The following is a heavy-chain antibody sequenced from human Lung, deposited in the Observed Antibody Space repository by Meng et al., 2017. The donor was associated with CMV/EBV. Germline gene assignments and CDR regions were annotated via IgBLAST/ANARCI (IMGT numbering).Heavy chain of an antibody. J-gene: IGHJ4*02. CDR2: MYYGGNT. D-gene: IGHD3-3*01. Sequence: SETLSLXXTVSNTSISAGGYYWGWIRQSPGKGLEWIASMYYGGNTHYNPSLKSRVTISIDTSKNQLSLRLSSVTAADTAIYYCARHLSNNFWSGYYVPPDFNYWGQGAXVTVSS. CDR3: ARHLSNNFWSGYYVPPDFNY. CDR1: NTSISAGGYY. V-gene: IGHV4-39*01.